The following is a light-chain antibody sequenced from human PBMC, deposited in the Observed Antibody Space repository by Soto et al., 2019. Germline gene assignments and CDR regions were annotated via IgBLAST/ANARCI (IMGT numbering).Light chain of an antibody. V-gene: IGKV3-20*01. CDR2: GAS. CDR3: HDFGSPSYT. Sequence: EIVLTQSPGTLSLSPGERATLSCRASQSVDSKRLAWYQHRPGQAPRLLIYGASNRATGIPDRFSGSGSGTDFTLTISRLEPGDFAVYYCHDFGSPSYTFGQGTKLEIK. CDR1: QSVDSKR. J-gene: IGKJ2*01.